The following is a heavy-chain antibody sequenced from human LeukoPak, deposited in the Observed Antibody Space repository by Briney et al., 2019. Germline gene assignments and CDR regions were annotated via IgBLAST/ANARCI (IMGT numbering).Heavy chain of an antibody. CDR3: ARITDYSDYYYYSMDV. D-gene: IGHD4-11*01. Sequence: SETLSLTCTVSGGSISSGDYYWSWIRQPPGKGLEWIGYIYYSGSTYYNPSLKSRVTISVDTSKNQFSLKLSSVTAADTAVYYCARITDYSDYYYYSMDVWGKGTTVTVSS. CDR2: IYYSGST. J-gene: IGHJ6*03. V-gene: IGHV4-30-4*08. CDR1: GGSISSGDYY.